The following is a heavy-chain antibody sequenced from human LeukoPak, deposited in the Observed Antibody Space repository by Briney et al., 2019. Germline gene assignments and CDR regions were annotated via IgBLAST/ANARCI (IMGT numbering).Heavy chain of an antibody. CDR3: AKRLPDF. D-gene: IGHD2-15*01. V-gene: IGHV3-30*04. Sequence: GGSLRLSCAASGFTFSSYALHWVRQAPGKGLEWVALISSDGTNEYYTDSVKGRFTISRDNSKNTLYLQMNSLTTEDTAVYYCAKRLPDFWGQGTLVTVSS. CDR2: ISSDGTNE. J-gene: IGHJ4*02. CDR1: GFTFSSYA.